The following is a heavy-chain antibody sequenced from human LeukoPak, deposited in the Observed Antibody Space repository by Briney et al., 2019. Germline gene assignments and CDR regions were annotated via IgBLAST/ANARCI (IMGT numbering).Heavy chain of an antibody. J-gene: IGHJ4*02. CDR3: ATSRYDILTGYYRGGYFDY. D-gene: IGHD3-9*01. V-gene: IGHV1-18*01. Sequence: ASVKVSCKASGYTFTSYGISWVRQAPGQGLEWMGWISAYNGNTNYAQKLQGRVTMTEDTSTDTAYMELSSLRSEDTAVYYCATSRYDILTGYYRGGYFDYWGQGTLVTVSS. CDR2: ISAYNGNT. CDR1: GYTFTSYG.